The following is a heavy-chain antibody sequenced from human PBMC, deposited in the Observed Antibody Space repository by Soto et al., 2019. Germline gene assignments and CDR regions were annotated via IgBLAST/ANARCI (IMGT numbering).Heavy chain of an antibody. CDR2: IYWDDDK. J-gene: IGHJ4*02. CDR3: APRPAGVHTILDY. D-gene: IGHD3-3*01. V-gene: IGHV2-5*02. Sequence: QITLKESGPTLVKPTQTLTLTCTFSGFSLSSPGVGVGWIRQPPGKALDWLALIYWDDDKRYSPSLKSRLTXTXHXXTTRVVLTMTGMDPVDTATYYCAPRPAGVHTILDYWGQGALVTVSS. CDR1: GFSLSSPGVG.